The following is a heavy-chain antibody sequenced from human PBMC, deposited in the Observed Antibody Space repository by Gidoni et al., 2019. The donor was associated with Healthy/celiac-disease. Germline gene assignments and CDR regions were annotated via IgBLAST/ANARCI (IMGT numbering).Heavy chain of an antibody. D-gene: IGHD3-16*01. CDR3: AKGLRLGGMDV. CDR1: GFTFSSYG. V-gene: IGHV3-30*18. J-gene: IGHJ6*02. CDR2: ISYDGSNK. Sequence: QVQLVESGGGVVQPGRSLRLSCAASGFTFSSYGMHWVRQAPGKGLEWVAVISYDGSNKYYADSVKGRFTISRDNSKNTLYLQMNSLRAEDTAVYYCAKGLRLGGMDVWGQGTTVTVSS.